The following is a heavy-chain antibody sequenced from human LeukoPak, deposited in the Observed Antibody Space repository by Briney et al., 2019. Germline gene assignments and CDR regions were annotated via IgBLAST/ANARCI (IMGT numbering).Heavy chain of an antibody. CDR2: ISYSGST. D-gene: IGHD1-26*01. CDR1: GXSISSYY. CDR3: ARGGSIVGATPHDAFDI. J-gene: IGHJ3*02. V-gene: IGHV4-59*01. Sequence: SETLSLTCTVSGXSISSYYWSWIRQPPGKGLEWIGYISYSGSTNYNPSLKSRVTISVDTSKNQVSLRLSSVTAADTAVYYCARGGSIVGATPHDAFDIWGQGTVVTVS.